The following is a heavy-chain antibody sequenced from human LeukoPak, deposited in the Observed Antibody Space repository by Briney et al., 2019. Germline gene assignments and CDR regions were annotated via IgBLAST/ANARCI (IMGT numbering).Heavy chain of an antibody. CDR1: GFTFDDDA. V-gene: IGHV3-9*01. Sequence: GGSLRLSCPASGFTFDDDAMHCVRHAPGECLEWVSGISWNSGRIGYAECVKGRFNIYRDKAKNSVYLQMNSLRAEDTAVYYCARVFGAGYSDYWGQGTLVTVSS. J-gene: IGHJ4*02. D-gene: IGHD4/OR15-4a*01. CDR2: ISWNSGRI. CDR3: ARVFGAGYSDY.